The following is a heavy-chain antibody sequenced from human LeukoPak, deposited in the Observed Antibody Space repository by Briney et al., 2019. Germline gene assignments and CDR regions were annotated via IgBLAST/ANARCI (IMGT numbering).Heavy chain of an antibody. Sequence: GGSLRLSCAASGFTFSSYAMHWVRQAPGKGLEWVAVISYDGSNKYYADSVKGRFTISRGNSKNTLYLQMNSLRAEDTAVYYCARDPGFIDYWGQGTLVTVSS. CDR1: GFTFSSYA. CDR2: ISYDGSNK. J-gene: IGHJ4*02. CDR3: ARDPGFIDY. V-gene: IGHV3-30*01.